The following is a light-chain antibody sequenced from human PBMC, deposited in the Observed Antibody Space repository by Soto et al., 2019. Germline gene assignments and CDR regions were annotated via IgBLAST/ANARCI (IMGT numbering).Light chain of an antibody. CDR2: WAS. J-gene: IGKJ4*01. CDR1: RSLLHSSNNENH. Sequence: DIAMTQSPDSLSVSLGERATINCKASRSLLHSSNNENHLAWYQQKPGQPPKLLIYWASTRESGVPDRFTGSGSETDFSLTISGLQAEDVAVYYCHQYYSIPLTFGGGTKVALK. V-gene: IGKV4-1*01. CDR3: HQYYSIPLT.